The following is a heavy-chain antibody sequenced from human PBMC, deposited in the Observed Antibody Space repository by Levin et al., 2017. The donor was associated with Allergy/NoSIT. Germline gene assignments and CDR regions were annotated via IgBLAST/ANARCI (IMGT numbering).Heavy chain of an antibody. CDR1: GFTFSSSG. CDR3: ARARGGYSYGFGSDLDY. CDR2: IWYDGSNK. V-gene: IGHV3-33*01. D-gene: IGHD5-18*01. Sequence: LSLTCAASGFTFSSSGMHWVRQAPGKGLEWVAVIWYDGSNKYYADSVKGRFTISRDNSKNTLDLQMNSLRAEDTAVYYCARARGGYSYGFGSDLDYWGQGTPVTVSS. J-gene: IGHJ4*02.